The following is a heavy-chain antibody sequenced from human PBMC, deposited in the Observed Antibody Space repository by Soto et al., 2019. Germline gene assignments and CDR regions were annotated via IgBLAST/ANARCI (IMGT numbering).Heavy chain of an antibody. CDR3: ARDSTRTKLGYGMDV. Sequence: SETLSLTCAVSGGSISSGGYSWSWIRQPPGRGLEWIGYIYHSGSTYYNPSLKSRVTISVDRSKTQFSLKLSSVTAADTAVYSCARDSTRTKLGYGMDVWGQGTTVTVSS. CDR2: IYHSGST. J-gene: IGHJ6*02. V-gene: IGHV4-30-2*01. CDR1: GGSISSGGYS. D-gene: IGHD1-1*01.